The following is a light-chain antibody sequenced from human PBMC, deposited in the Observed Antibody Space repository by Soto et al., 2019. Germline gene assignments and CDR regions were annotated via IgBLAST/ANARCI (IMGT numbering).Light chain of an antibody. V-gene: IGKV3-20*01. J-gene: IGKJ3*01. CDR3: QQYGSSQFT. CDR2: GAS. CDR1: QSVSSNY. Sequence: IVLTQSPGTLSLSPGERATLSCRASQSVSSNYLAWYQQKPGQAPRLLIYGASSRATGIPDRFSGSGSGTDFTLTISRLEPEDFAVYYCQQYGSSQFTFGPGTKVDIK.